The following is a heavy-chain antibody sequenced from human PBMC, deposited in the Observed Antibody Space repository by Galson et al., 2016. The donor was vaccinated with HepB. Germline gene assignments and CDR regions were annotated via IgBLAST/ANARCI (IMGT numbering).Heavy chain of an antibody. Sequence: TLSLTCTVSGGSISSGNYYWSWIRQPAGKRLEWIGRVHTTGNTDYNSSLKSRLAISLDTSKNQFSLKVTSVTASDTAVYYCVKEAYTYGALHDYFEYWGQGTPVTVSS. D-gene: IGHD4/OR15-4a*01. CDR3: VKEAYTYGALHDYFEY. CDR1: GGSISSGNYY. J-gene: IGHJ4*02. CDR2: VHTTGNT. V-gene: IGHV4-61*02.